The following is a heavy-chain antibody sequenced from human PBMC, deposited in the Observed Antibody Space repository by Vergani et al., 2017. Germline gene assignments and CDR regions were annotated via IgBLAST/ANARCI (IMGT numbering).Heavy chain of an antibody. D-gene: IGHD2-2*01. J-gene: IGHJ4*02. CDR2: FSYDGSNK. V-gene: IGHV3-30*18. CDR3: AKDLGSSTSSTFDY. CDR1: GFTFSSYG. Sequence: QVQLVESGGGVVQPGRSLRLSCAASGFTFSSYGMHWVRQAPGKGLEWVAVFSYDGSNKYYPDSVKGRLTISRDNSKNTLYLQMNSLRAEDTAVYYCAKDLGSSTSSTFDYWGQGTLVTVSS.